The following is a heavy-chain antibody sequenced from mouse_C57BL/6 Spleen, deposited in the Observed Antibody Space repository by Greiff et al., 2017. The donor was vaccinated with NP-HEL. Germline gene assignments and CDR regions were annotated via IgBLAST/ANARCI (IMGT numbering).Heavy chain of an antibody. J-gene: IGHJ1*03. V-gene: IGHV2-9-1*01. CDR2: IWTGGGT. CDR3: ARRGGDGYYAYYDV. D-gene: IGHD2-3*01. Sequence: QVQLQQSGPGLVAPSQSLSITCTVSGFSLTSYAISWVRQPPGKGLEWLGVIWTGGGTNYNSALKSRLSISKDNSKSQVFLKMNSLQTDDTARYYCARRGGDGYYAYYDVWGTGTTVTVSS. CDR1: GFSLTSYA.